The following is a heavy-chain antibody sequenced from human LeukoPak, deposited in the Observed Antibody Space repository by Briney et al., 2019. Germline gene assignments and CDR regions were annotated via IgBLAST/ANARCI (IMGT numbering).Heavy chain of an antibody. CDR1: GFTFDDYG. V-gene: IGHV3-20*04. Sequence: GGSLRLSCAASGFTFDDYGMSWVRQAPGKGLEWVSGINWNGGSTGYADSVKGRFTISRDNAKNSLYLQMNGLRADDTAIYYCAKVSIAAADTLRNYDYWGQGTLVTVSS. CDR3: AKVSIAAADTLRNYDY. J-gene: IGHJ4*02. D-gene: IGHD6-13*01. CDR2: INWNGGST.